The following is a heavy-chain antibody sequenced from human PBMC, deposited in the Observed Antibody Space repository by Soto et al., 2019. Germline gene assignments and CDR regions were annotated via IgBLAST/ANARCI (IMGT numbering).Heavy chain of an antibody. CDR2: IYPGDSDT. Sequence: GESLKISCKGSGYSFTSYWIGWVRQMPGKGLEWMGIIYPGDSDTRYSPSFQGQVTISADKSISTAYLQWSSLKASDTAMYYCARAAGGSGSYIREADYWGQGTLVTVSS. J-gene: IGHJ4*02. V-gene: IGHV5-51*01. D-gene: IGHD3-10*01. CDR1: GYSFTSYW. CDR3: ARAAGGSGSYIREADY.